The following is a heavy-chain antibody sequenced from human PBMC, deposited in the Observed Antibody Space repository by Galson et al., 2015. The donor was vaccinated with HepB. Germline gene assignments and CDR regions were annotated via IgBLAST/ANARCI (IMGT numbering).Heavy chain of an antibody. CDR1: GYTFTGYY. CDR3: AIERTGGSRSIAARPSTYYYYYMDV. D-gene: IGHD6-6*01. Sequence: SVKVSCKASGYTFTGYYMHWVRQAPGQGLEWMGRINPNSGGTNYAQKFQGRVTMTRDTSISTAYMELSRLRSDDTAVYYCAIERTGGSRSIAARPSTYYYYYMDVWGKGTTVTVSS. V-gene: IGHV1-2*06. J-gene: IGHJ6*03. CDR2: INPNSGGT.